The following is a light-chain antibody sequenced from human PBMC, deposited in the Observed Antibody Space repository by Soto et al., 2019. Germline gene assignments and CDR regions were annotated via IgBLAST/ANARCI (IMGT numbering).Light chain of an antibody. CDR2: DAS. Sequence: QMTRSPSSLSASVGARAAITCQASPDISKYLNWYQQKAGKAPKLLIYDASNLETGVPSRFSGSGSGTDFTFTISSLQPEDIETYYCQQQGQWPITFGQGTRLEIK. CDR1: PDISKY. V-gene: IGKV1-33*01. J-gene: IGKJ5*01. CDR3: QQQGQWPIT.